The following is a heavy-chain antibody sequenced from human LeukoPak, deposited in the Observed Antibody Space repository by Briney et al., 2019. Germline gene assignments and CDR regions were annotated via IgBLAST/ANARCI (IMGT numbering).Heavy chain of an antibody. CDR2: ISYDGSNK. V-gene: IGHV3-30*04. D-gene: IGHD6-19*01. Sequence: PGGSLRLSCAASGFTFSSYAMHWVRQAPDKGLEWVAVISYDGSNKYYADSVKGRFTISRDNSKNTLYLQMNSLRAEDTAVYYCAKDGGIAVAGTADYWGQGTLVTVSS. CDR3: AKDGGIAVAGTADY. J-gene: IGHJ4*02. CDR1: GFTFSSYA.